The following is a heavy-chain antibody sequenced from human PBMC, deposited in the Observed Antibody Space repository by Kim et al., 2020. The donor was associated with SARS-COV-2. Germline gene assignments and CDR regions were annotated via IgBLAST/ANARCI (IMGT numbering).Heavy chain of an antibody. D-gene: IGHD3-10*01. J-gene: IGHJ4*02. CDR2: ISGSGGNT. CDR3: AKVLPGSYYFDY. CDR1: GFTFSSYA. Sequence: GGSLRLSCAASGFTFSSYAMSWVRQAPGRGLEWVSTISGSGGNTYYADSVKGRFTISTDNSKNTLYLQMNSLRAEDTAGYYCAKVLPGSYYFDYWGQGTLVTVSS. V-gene: IGHV3-23*01.